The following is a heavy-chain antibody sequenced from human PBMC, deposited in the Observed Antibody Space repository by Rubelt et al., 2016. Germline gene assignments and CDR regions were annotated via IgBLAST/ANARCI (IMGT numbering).Heavy chain of an antibody. CDR1: GFTFSTYF. Sequence: EVQLVEYGGGLVQPGGSLSLSCAASGFTFSTYFMSWVRQAPGKGLEWVANMKGDGEIFYADSMKGRFTISRDNAKNLVYLRRKGLRSEDTAVYYCARDFRSKNGIYYSDYWGQGTLVTVSS. V-gene: IGHV3-7*01. D-gene: IGHD3-22*01. J-gene: IGHJ4*02. CDR2: MKGDGEI. CDR3: ARDFRSKNGIYYSDY.